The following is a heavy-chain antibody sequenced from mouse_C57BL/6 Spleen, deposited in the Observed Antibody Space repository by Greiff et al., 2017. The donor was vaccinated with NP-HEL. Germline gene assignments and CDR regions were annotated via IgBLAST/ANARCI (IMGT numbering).Heavy chain of an antibody. D-gene: IGHD1-1*01. CDR3: ARDLPITTKGFYYAVDY. CDR1: GFTFSSYA. CDR2: ISDGGSYT. Sequence: EVKLVESGGGLVKPGGSLKLSCAASGFTFSSYAMSWVRQTPEKRLEWVATISDGGSYTYYPDNVKGRFTISRDNAKNNLYLQMSHLKSEDTAMYYCARDLPITTKGFYYAVDYWGQGTSVTVSS. V-gene: IGHV5-4*01. J-gene: IGHJ4*01.